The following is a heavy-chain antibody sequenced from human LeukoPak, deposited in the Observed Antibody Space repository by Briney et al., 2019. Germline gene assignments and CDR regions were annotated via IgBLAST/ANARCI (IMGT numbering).Heavy chain of an antibody. CDR1: GYTFTAYY. CDR2: IDPNGGGT. V-gene: IGHV1-2*02. J-gene: IGHJ4*02. D-gene: IGHD1-1*01. CDR3: ARPLSPYQLYFHT. Sequence: GASVTVSCKASGYTFTAYYMHWVRQAPGQGLEWMGWIDPNGGGTNYAQQFQGRVAMTRDTSISTAYMELSSLTSDDTAVYYCARPLSPYQLYFHTWGQGTLLTVSS.